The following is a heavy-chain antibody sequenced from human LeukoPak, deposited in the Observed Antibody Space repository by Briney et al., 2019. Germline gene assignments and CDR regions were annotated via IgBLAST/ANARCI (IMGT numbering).Heavy chain of an antibody. CDR2: INPNSGGT. CDR3: AREDYGASKVDI. D-gene: IGHD3-16*01. J-gene: IGHJ3*02. Sequence: GASVKVSCKASGYTLTGYYIHWVRQAPGQGLEWMGWINPNSGGTKYAQKFQGRVTMTRDTSISTAYMELSRLRSDDTALYYCAREDYGASKVDIWGQGTMVTVSS. V-gene: IGHV1-2*02. CDR1: GYTLTGYY.